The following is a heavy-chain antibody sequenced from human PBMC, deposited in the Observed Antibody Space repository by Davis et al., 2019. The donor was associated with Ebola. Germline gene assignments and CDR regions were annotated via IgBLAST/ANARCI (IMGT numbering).Heavy chain of an antibody. J-gene: IGHJ5*02. D-gene: IGHD6-13*01. V-gene: IGHV3-23*01. CDR3: AKDFGSSSWYDWFDP. CDR1: GFTFSSYA. Sequence: PGGSLRLSCAASGFTFSSYAMSWVRQAPGKGLEWVSAISGSGGSTYYADSVKGRFTISRDNSKNTLYLQMNSLRAEDTAVYYCAKDFGSSSWYDWFDPWGQGTLVTVSS. CDR2: ISGSGGST.